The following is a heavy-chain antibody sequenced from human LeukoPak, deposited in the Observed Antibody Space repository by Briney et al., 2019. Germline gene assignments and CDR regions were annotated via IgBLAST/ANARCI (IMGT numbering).Heavy chain of an antibody. D-gene: IGHD3-22*01. CDR1: GFTFSDYY. CDR3: ARDYYDSSGYYYFDY. Sequence: GGSLRFSCAASGFTFSDYYMSWIRQAPGKGLEWVSYISSGSTIYYADSVKGRFTISRDNAKNSLYLQMNSLRAEDTAVYYCARDYYDSSGYYYFDYWGQGTLVTVSS. V-gene: IGHV3-11*04. CDR2: ISSGSTI. J-gene: IGHJ4*02.